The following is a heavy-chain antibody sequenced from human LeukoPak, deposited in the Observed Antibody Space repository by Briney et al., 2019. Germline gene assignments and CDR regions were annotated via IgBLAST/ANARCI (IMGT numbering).Heavy chain of an antibody. CDR2: IIPILGIA. V-gene: IGHV1-69*04. J-gene: IGHJ6*02. Sequence: GASVKVSCKASGGTFSSYAISWVRQAPGQGLEWMGRIIPILGIANYAQKLQGRVTITADKSTSTAYMELSSLRSEDTAVYYCAGSLYCSSTSCYYGGYYYYGMDVWGQGTTVTVSS. CDR3: AGSLYCSSTSCYYGGYYYYGMDV. CDR1: GGTFSSYA. D-gene: IGHD2-2*01.